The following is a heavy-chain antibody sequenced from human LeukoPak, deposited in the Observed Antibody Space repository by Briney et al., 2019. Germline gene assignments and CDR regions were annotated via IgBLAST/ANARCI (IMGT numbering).Heavy chain of an antibody. V-gene: IGHV4-39*07. CDR3: ARGAVTQLVNRFDP. J-gene: IGHJ5*02. CDR2: LYYSGGT. Sequence: SETLSLTCTVSGGSISSTSYFWGWIRQPPGKGLEWIGSLYYSGGTYYNPSLKSRVTISVDTSKNQFSLNLNSVTAADTAVYYCARGAVTQLVNRFDPWGQGTLVTVSS. CDR1: GGSISSTSYF. D-gene: IGHD6-13*01.